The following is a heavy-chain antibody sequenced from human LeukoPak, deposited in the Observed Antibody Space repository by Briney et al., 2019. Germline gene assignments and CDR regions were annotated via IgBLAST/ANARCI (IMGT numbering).Heavy chain of an antibody. CDR3: ARLEMASISAPISNDY. D-gene: IGHD5-24*01. CDR2: INPNSGGT. CDR1: GYTFTGYY. Sequence: ASVKVSCKASGYTFTGYYMHWVRQAPGQGLEWMGWINPNSGGTNYAQKFQGRVTMTRDTSISTAYMELSRLRSDDTAVCYCARLEMASISAPISNDYWGQGTLITVSS. V-gene: IGHV1-2*02. J-gene: IGHJ4*02.